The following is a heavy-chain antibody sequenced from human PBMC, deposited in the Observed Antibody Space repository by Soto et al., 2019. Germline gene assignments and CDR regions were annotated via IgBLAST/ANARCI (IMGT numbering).Heavy chain of an antibody. J-gene: IGHJ6*02. CDR1: GYTFTNYG. CDR2: ISGYNGNT. Sequence: QVQVVQSGDEVKKPGASVKVSCKASGYTFTNYGFSWVRQAPGQGLEWMGWISGYNGNTKYAEKFQGRVTMTTDTSTSTAHMELRSLRSYDTAVYYCARECQASYYYYGMYVWGQGTSVTVSS. V-gene: IGHV1-18*01. CDR3: ARECQASYYYYGMYV.